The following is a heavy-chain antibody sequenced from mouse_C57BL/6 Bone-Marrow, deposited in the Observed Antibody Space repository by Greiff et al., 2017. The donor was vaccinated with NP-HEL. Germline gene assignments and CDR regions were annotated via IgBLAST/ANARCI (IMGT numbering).Heavy chain of an antibody. V-gene: IGHV1-81*01. CDR1: GYTFTSYG. CDR2: IYPRSGNT. D-gene: IGHD2-5*01. Sequence: VQLQQSGAELARPGASVKLSCKASGYTFTSYGISWVKQRTGQGLEWIGEIYPRSGNTYYNEKFKGKATLTADKSSSTAYMELRSLTSEDSAVYFCAGYSNYYYYAMDYWGQGTSVTVSS. J-gene: IGHJ4*01. CDR3: AGYSNYYYYAMDY.